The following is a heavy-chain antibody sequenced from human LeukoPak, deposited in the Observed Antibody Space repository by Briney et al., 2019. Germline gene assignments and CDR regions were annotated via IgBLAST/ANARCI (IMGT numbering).Heavy chain of an antibody. V-gene: IGHV3-33*01. J-gene: IGHJ4*02. CDR3: VRDGAAAGWDYDY. Sequence: GGSLRLSCAASGFIFSNYGMHWVRQAPGKGLEWVAAIWADGSKKYYGDSVKGRFTISRDNSKNTLDPQMNSLRAEDTAVYHCVRDGAAAGWDYDYWGQGILVTVSS. CDR2: IWADGSKK. CDR1: GFIFSNYG. D-gene: IGHD6-13*01.